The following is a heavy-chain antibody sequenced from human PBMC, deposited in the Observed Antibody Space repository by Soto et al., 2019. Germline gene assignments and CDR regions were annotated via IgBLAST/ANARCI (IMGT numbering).Heavy chain of an antibody. D-gene: IGHD3-10*01. V-gene: IGHV4-59*08. CDR1: GGSISSYY. CDR3: ASMGYHYGSGSYPLDY. CDR2: MYNSGST. J-gene: IGHJ4*02. Sequence: QVQLQESGPGLVKPSETLSLTCTVSGGSISSYYCTWIRQPPGKGLEWIGFMYNSGSTHYNPSLKSRVTISLDTSKNQFSLNLRSVTTADTAVYYCASMGYHYGSGSYPLDYWGQGTLVTVSS.